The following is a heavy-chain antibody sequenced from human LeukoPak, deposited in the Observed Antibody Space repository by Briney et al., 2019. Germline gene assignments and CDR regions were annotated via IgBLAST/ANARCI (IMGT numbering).Heavy chain of an antibody. D-gene: IGHD3-10*02. CDR1: GFTYTTYG. CDR3: ARKMINVRGSFDY. V-gene: IGHV3-21*01. J-gene: IGHJ4*02. Sequence: PGGSLRLSCAASGFTYTTYGTNWVRQAPGKGLEWVSSISSSSSYIYYADSVKGRFTISRDNAKNSLYLQMNSLRAEDTAVYYCARKMINVRGSFDYWGQGTLVTVSS. CDR2: ISSSSSYI.